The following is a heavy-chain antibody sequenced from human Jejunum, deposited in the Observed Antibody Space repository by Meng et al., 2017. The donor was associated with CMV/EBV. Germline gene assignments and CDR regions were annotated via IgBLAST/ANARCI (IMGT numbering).Heavy chain of an antibody. CDR1: GGSISTYH. CDR3: ARENSGYDY. V-gene: IGHV4-4*07. Sequence: QVQRKESGPGLVHPSAPLSLTCAVSGGSISTYHWTGIRQPAGKGLEWLGRIYTSGSTHYNPPLKSRVTMSVDTSKNQFSLKLSSVTAADTAVYYCARENSGYDYWGQGTLVTVSS. J-gene: IGHJ4*02. D-gene: IGHD5-12*01. CDR2: IYTSGST.